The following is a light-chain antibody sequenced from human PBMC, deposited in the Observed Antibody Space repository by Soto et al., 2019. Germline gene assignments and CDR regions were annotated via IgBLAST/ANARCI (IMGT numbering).Light chain of an antibody. J-gene: IGKJ3*01. CDR3: QQYGSSFSFT. CDR1: QSVSSSY. Sequence: EIVLPQSPGTLSLSPGERATHSCRASQSVSSSYLGWYQQKPGQAPRLLIYGASSRATGIPDRFSGSGSGTDFTLTISRLEPEYFAVYYCQQYGSSFSFTFGPGTKVDIK. V-gene: IGKV3-20*01. CDR2: GAS.